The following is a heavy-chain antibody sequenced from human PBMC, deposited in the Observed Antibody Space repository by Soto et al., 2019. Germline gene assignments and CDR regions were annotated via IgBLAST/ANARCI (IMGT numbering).Heavy chain of an antibody. J-gene: IGHJ5*02. D-gene: IGHD6-6*01. CDR3: AREVEDSSSSGWFDP. Sequence: QVQLQESGPGLVKPSQTLSLTCTVSGGSISSGDYYWSWIRQPPGKGLEWTGYIYYSGSTYYNPSLKSRVTISVDTSKNQFSLKLSSVTAADTAVYYCAREVEDSSSSGWFDPWGQGTLVTVSS. CDR2: IYYSGST. CDR1: GGSISSGDYY. V-gene: IGHV4-30-4*01.